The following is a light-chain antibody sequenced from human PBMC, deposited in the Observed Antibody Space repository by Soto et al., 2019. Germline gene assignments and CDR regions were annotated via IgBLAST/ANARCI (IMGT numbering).Light chain of an antibody. J-gene: IGKJ1*01. CDR3: QQSYSTPRA. CDR1: QSIISY. CDR2: AAS. V-gene: IGKV1-39*01. Sequence: DIHMTQSPSTLSASVGDRVTIPCRSSQSIISYLNWYQQKPGKAPQLLIYAASSLESGVPSRFSGSGSGTDFTLTISSLQPEDFATYYCQQSYSTPRAFGQGTKVDIK.